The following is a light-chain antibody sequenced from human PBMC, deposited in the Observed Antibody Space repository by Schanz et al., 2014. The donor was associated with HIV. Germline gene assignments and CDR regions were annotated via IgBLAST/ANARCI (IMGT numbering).Light chain of an antibody. V-gene: IGKV3-15*01. J-gene: IGKJ3*01. CDR2: DAS. Sequence: EIVLTQSPATLSLSPGERATLSCRASEYVSGNYVAWYQQKPGLAPRLLIYDASTRATGIPARFSGSGSGTDFTLTISSLQSEDVATYYCQQLNNFPFTFGPGTKVDI. CDR1: EYVSGN. CDR3: QQLNNFPFT.